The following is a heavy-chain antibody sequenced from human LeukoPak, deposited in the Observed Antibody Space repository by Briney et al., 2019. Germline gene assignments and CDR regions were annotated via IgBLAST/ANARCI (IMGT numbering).Heavy chain of an antibody. D-gene: IGHD3-10*01. V-gene: IGHV4-31*03. CDR1: GGSISSGGYY. CDR3: ARVPQEGMVRGVQTYYYGMDV. Sequence: SETLSLTCTVSGGSISSGGYYWSWIRQHPGTGLEWIGYIYYSGSTYYNPSLKSRVTISVDTSKNQFSLKLSSVTAADTAVYYCARVPQEGMVRGVQTYYYGMDVWGQGTTVTVSS. J-gene: IGHJ6*02. CDR2: IYYSGST.